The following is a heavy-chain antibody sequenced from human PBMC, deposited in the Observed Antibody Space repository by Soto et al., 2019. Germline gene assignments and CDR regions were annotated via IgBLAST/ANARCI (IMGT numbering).Heavy chain of an antibody. Sequence: WGSLGIAWLSSSFAFSSHAMHRVRQARGRGLEYVSGVTSNGGSIYYADPVNGRFTISRDNSKNTLLLQMSNLRSEDRAGYYCVKDVGSTITRYDCSFDVWGQGTMVTVSS. J-gene: IGHJ3*01. CDR1: SFAFSSHA. V-gene: IGHV3-64D*06. CDR2: VTSNGGSI. D-gene: IGHD3-3*01. CDR3: VKDVGSTITRYDCSFDV.